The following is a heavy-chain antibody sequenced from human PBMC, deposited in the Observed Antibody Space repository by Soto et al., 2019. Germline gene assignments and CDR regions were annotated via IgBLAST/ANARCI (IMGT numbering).Heavy chain of an antibody. CDR1: GGSISSYY. CDR2: IYYSGST. CDR3: ARDDSSGRLDY. Sequence: TSETLSLTCTVSGGSISSYYWSWIRQPPGKGLEWIGYIYYSGSTNYNPSLKSRVTISVDTSKNQFSLKLSSVTAADTAVYYCARDDSSGRLDYWGQGTLVTVSS. J-gene: IGHJ4*02. D-gene: IGHD3-22*01. V-gene: IGHV4-59*01.